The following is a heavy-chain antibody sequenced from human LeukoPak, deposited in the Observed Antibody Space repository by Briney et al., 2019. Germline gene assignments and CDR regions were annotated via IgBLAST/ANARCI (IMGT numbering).Heavy chain of an antibody. CDR2: ISSSGGTI. Sequence: PGGSLRLSCAASGFTFSDSYMSWLRQVPGKGLEWISYISSSGGTIYYADSVKGRFTISRDNAKNSLYLQINSLRAEDTAVYYCAKEGGDWGEGYFDYWGQGTLVTVSS. CDR1: GFTFSDSY. J-gene: IGHJ4*02. D-gene: IGHD7-27*01. V-gene: IGHV3-11*01. CDR3: AKEGGDWGEGYFDY.